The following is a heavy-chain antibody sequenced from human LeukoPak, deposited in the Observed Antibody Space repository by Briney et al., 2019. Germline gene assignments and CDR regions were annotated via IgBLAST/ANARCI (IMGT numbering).Heavy chain of an antibody. V-gene: IGHV3-48*03. CDR2: IGSSGTTI. J-gene: IGHJ5*02. D-gene: IGHD3-22*01. CDR3: ARNRAIYYYDSSGFDP. CDR1: GFTFSSYE. Sequence: GGSLRLSCAASGFTFSSYEMNWVRQAPGKGLEWVSYIGSSGTTIYYADSVQGRFTISRDNAKNTLYLQMNNLRAEDTAVYYCARNRAIYYYDSSGFDPRGQGTLVTVSS.